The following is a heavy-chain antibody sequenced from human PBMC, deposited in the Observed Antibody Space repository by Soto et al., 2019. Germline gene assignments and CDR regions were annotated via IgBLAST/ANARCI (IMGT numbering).Heavy chain of an antibody. CDR1: GGSISSYY. J-gene: IGHJ4*02. V-gene: IGHV4-59*08. D-gene: IGHD1-7*01. CDR2: IYYSGST. Sequence: SETLSLTCTVSGGSISSYYWSWIRQPPGKGLEWIGYIYYSGSTNYNPSLKSRVTISVDTSKNQFSLKLSSVTAADTAVYYCAIFTGTNDYWGQGTLVTVSS. CDR3: AIFTGTNDY.